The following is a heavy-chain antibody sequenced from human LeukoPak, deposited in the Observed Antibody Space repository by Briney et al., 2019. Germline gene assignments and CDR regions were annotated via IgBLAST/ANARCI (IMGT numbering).Heavy chain of an antibody. J-gene: IGHJ6*02. CDR1: GGSISSGDYS. CDR3: ALAAGYYYGMDV. CDR2: IFHTGI. D-gene: IGHD6-13*01. Sequence: SQTLSLTCAVSGGSISSGDYSCSGIRQPPGKGLEWIGYIFHTGIYDNPSLKSRVTISVDRSKNQFSLKLSSVTAADTAMYYCALAAGYYYGMDVWGQGTTVTVSS. V-gene: IGHV4-30-2*01.